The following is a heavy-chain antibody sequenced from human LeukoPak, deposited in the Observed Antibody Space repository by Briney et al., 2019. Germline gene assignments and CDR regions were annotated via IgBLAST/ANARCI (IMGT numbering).Heavy chain of an antibody. V-gene: IGHV4-30-2*01. CDR3: ARGHLMTGYFPSWFDP. D-gene: IGHD3-9*01. J-gene: IGHJ5*02. Sequence: PSETLSLTCAVSGGSISSGGYSWSWIRQPPGKGLEWIGYIYHSGSTYYNPSLKSRVTISVDRSKNQFSLKLSSVTAADTAVYYCARGHLMTGYFPSWFDPWGQGTLVTVSS. CDR2: IYHSGST. CDR1: GGSISSGGYS.